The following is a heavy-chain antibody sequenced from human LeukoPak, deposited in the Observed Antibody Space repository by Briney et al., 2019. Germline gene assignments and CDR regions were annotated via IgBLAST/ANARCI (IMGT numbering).Heavy chain of an antibody. CDR2: IRLDGSEI. CDR3: ARDKTVGATKFDY. CDR1: GFTFSSFW. D-gene: IGHD1-26*01. Sequence: GGSLRLSCAASGFTFSSFWMSWVRQAPGRGPEWVANIRLDGSEIYYVDPVKGRFTISRDNARNSLNLQMNSLRAEDTAVYYCARDKTVGATKFDYWGQGTLVTVS. V-gene: IGHV3-7*03. J-gene: IGHJ4*02.